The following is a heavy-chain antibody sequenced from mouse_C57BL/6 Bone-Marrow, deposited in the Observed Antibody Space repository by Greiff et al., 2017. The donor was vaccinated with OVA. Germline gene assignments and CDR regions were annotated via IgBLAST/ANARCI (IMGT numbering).Heavy chain of an antibody. J-gene: IGHJ2*01. CDR1: GFSFTSYG. Sequence: VQLVESGPGLVQPSQSLSITCTVSGFSFTSYGVHWVRQPPGKGLEWLGVIWSGGSTDYNAAFISRLSISKDNSKSQVYFKLNSLQADDTAIDYCAKRGVDYDGGFDYWGQGTTLTVSS. D-gene: IGHD2-4*01. CDR3: AKRGVDYDGGFDY. CDR2: IWSGGST. V-gene: IGHV2-4*01.